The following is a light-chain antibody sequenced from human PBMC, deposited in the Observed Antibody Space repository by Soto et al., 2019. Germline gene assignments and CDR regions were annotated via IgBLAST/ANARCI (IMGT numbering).Light chain of an antibody. CDR2: EAI. V-gene: IGLV2-23*02. Sequence: QSALTQPASVSGSSGQSITISCTGTSSDVGSYTLVSWYQQQTGKAPKLLIYEAIKRPSGISNRFSGSKSGNTASLTISGLQADDEADYYCCSYSHDRTVLFGGGTQLTVL. J-gene: IGLJ2*01. CDR1: SSDVGSYTL. CDR3: CSYSHDRTVL.